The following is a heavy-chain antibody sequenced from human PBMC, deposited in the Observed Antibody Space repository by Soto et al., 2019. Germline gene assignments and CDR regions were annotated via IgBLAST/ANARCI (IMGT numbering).Heavy chain of an antibody. CDR2: LYDGGTT. CDR3: ARGFGDLGVSFFGMDV. CDR1: GSSITAYH. D-gene: IGHD3-10*01. J-gene: IGHJ6*02. V-gene: IGHV4-59*01. Sequence: QLQLQESGPGLVKASETLSLTCTVSGSSITAYHWSWIRQFPGHKLEWIGYLYDGGTTDYNPALKRRVTISGDTAKNNFSLNLRSVTAADTAVYYCARGFGDLGVSFFGMDVWGQGTTVIVSS.